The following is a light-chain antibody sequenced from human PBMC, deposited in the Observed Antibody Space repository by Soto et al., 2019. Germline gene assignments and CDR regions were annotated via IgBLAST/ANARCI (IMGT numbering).Light chain of an antibody. CDR3: QHRRT. Sequence: EVVLTQSPATLSLSPGERATLSCRASQSVGNYLAWYQQKPGQAPRLLIYDASNRATGIPARFSGGGSGTDSTLTISNLEPEDFAVYYCQHRRTFGPGTKVDIK. CDR1: QSVGNY. V-gene: IGKV3-11*01. CDR2: DAS. J-gene: IGKJ3*01.